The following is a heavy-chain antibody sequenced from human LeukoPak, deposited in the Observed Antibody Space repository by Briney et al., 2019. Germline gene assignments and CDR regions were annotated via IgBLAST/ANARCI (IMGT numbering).Heavy chain of an antibody. Sequence: SVKVSCKASGGTFSSYTISWVRQAPGQGLEWMGRIIPILGIANYAQKFQGRVTITADKSTSTAYMELSGLRSEDTAVYYCARWSGDSRTRDFDYWGQGTLVTVSS. J-gene: IGHJ4*02. CDR3: ARWSGDSRTRDFDY. V-gene: IGHV1-69*02. D-gene: IGHD3-22*01. CDR2: IIPILGIA. CDR1: GGTFSSYT.